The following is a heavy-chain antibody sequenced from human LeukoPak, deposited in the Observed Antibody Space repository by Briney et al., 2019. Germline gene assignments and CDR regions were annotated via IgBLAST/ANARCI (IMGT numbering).Heavy chain of an antibody. D-gene: IGHD3-9*01. CDR3: ARVWYSDILTGYSNPAYFDN. Sequence: ASVKLSCKASGHTVTRYYMHWVPQSPGQRLEWRGRTNPNSGGTDYAQKIQGRVTMTGDTSISTAYMEMSRLRSDDTALYYCARVWYSDILTGYSNPAYFDNWGRGTLVTVSS. V-gene: IGHV1-2*06. J-gene: IGHJ4*02. CDR2: TNPNSGGT. CDR1: GHTVTRYY.